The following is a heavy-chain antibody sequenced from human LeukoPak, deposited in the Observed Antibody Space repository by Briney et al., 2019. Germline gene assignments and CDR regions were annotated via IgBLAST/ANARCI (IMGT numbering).Heavy chain of an antibody. Sequence: GGSLRLSCAASGFTFGTYWMSWVRQAPGKGLEWVASIKQDGSEKYYVDSVKGRFTISRDNAKNSLYLQMNSLKASDTAMYYCARQGRIVVVTTTHDAFDIWGQGTMVTVSS. J-gene: IGHJ3*02. D-gene: IGHD2-21*02. CDR1: GFTFGTYW. CDR2: IKQDGSEK. V-gene: IGHV3-7*05. CDR3: ARQGRIVVVTTTHDAFDI.